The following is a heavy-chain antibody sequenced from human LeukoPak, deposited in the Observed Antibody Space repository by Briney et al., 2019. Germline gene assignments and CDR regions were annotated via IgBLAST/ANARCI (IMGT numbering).Heavy chain of an antibody. V-gene: IGHV4-39*07. D-gene: IGHD6-13*01. CDR3: ARDTLIAAAETDV. CDR1: GGSISSSSYY. J-gene: IGHJ6*02. Sequence: SETLSLTCTVSGGSISSSSYYWGWIRQPPGKGLEWIGSIYYSGSTYYNSSLKSRVTISVDTSKNQFSLKLSSVTAADTAVYYCARDTLIAAAETDVWGQGTTVTVSS. CDR2: IYYSGST.